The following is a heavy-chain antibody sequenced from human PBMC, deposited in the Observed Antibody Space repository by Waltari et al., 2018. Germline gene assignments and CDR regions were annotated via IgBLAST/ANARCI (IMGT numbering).Heavy chain of an antibody. D-gene: IGHD1-26*01. CDR1: GGSISSYY. CDR2: IYYSGST. CDR3: ARDGRYSGSYYAFDI. V-gene: IGHV4-59*01. Sequence: QVQLQESGPGLVKPSETLSLTCTVSGGSISSYYWRWIRQPPGKGLEWIGYIYYSGSTNYNPSLKSRVTISVDTSKNQFSLKLSSVTAADTAVYYCARDGRYSGSYYAFDIWGQGTMVTVSS. J-gene: IGHJ3*02.